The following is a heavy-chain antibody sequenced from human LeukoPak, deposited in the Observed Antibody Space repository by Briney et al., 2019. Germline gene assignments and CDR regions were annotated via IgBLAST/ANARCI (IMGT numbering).Heavy chain of an antibody. CDR2: ISAYNGNT. J-gene: IGHJ4*02. CDR3: ARDGPSMYSSGWYGY. Sequence: ASVKVSCKASVYTFTNFYIHWVRQAPGQGLEWMGWISAYNGNTNYAQKLQGRVTMTTDTSTSTAYMELRSLRSDDTAVYYCARDGPSMYSSGWYGYWGQGTLVTVSS. V-gene: IGHV1-18*04. D-gene: IGHD6-19*01. CDR1: VYTFTNFY.